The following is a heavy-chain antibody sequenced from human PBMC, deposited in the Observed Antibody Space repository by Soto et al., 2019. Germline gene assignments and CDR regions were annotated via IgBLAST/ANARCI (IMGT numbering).Heavy chain of an antibody. V-gene: IGHV1-46*01. J-gene: IGHJ6*02. Sequence: ASVKVSCKASGYTFTSYYMHWVRQAPGQGLEWMGIINPSGGSTSCAQKFQGRVTMTRDTSTSTVYMELSSLRSEDTAVYYCARDRIYCGGDCYFVYYYGMDVWGQGTTVTVSS. CDR1: GYTFTSYY. CDR2: INPSGGST. CDR3: ARDRIYCGGDCYFVYYYGMDV. D-gene: IGHD2-21*02.